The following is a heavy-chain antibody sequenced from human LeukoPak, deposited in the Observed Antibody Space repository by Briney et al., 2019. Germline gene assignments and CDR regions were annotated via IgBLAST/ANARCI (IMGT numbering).Heavy chain of an antibody. CDR1: GFTFDDYG. D-gene: IGHD1-26*01. V-gene: IGHV3-20*04. CDR2: INWNGGST. J-gene: IGHJ4*02. Sequence: RAGGSLRLSCAASGFTFDDYGMSWVRQAPGKGMKWVSGINWNGGSTGYADSVKGRFTISRDNAKNSLYLQMNSLRAEDTALYYCARVRDSGSYTPADYWGQGTLVTVSS. CDR3: ARVRDSGSYTPADY.